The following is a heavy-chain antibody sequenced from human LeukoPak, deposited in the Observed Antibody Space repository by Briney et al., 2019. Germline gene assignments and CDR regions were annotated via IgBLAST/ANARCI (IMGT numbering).Heavy chain of an antibody. CDR2: ISLSSGTI. V-gene: IGHV3-48*04. D-gene: IGHD6-19*01. CDR1: GFTFSTYA. Sequence: GGSLRLSCAASGFTFSTYAMNWVRQAPGKGLEWVSYISLSSGTIYYADSVKGRFTISRDNAKNSLYLQMNSLRAEDMALYYCAKDIGPSGWGYFDYWGQGTLVTVSS. J-gene: IGHJ4*02. CDR3: AKDIGPSGWGYFDY.